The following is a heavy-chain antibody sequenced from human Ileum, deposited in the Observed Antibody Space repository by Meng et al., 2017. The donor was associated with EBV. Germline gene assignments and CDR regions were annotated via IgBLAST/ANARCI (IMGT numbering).Heavy chain of an antibody. V-gene: IGHV4-4*02. CDR2: IYHHGTT. D-gene: IGHD3-22*01. CDR3: ARLDSSGYYFGGWFDP. J-gene: IGHJ5*02. CDR1: GGSIISSKW. Sequence: VGLRGSDSRLVKPSGPVSLTCAVSGGSIISSKWWSWVRQSPGTGLEWIGEIYHHGTTNYNPSLKSRVTISVDTSKNKFFLNLTSLTAADTAVYYCARLDSSGYYFGGWFDPWGQGLLVTVSS.